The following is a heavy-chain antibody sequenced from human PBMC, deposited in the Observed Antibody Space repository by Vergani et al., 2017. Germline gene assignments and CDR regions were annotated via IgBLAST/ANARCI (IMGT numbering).Heavy chain of an antibody. V-gene: IGHV3-23*01. Sequence: EVHLLESGGGQVEAGGSLRLSCVASGFTFSNCAMSWVRQTSGKGLEWVSAISGHGDRTYYADSVKGRFTISRDNSKNTLYLQMNSLRAEDTAVYYCAKVLPVVVAANSRYCGGDCYSSYYYGMDVWGQGTTVTVSS. CDR1: GFTFSNCA. CDR3: AKVLPVVVAANSRYCGGDCYSSYYYGMDV. CDR2: ISGHGDRT. J-gene: IGHJ6*02. D-gene: IGHD2-21*02.